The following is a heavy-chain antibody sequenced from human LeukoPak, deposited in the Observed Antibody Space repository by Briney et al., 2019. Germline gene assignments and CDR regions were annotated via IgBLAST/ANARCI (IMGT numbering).Heavy chain of an antibody. CDR2: ISYDGSNK. Sequence: GGSLRLSCAASGFTFSSYGMHWVRQAPGKGLEWVAVISYDGSNKYYADSVNGRFTISRDNSKNTLPLQMNSLRAEDTAVYYCAKSPSGRSRISRFDYWGQGIPVTVSS. CDR3: AKSPSGRSRISRFDY. CDR1: GFTFSSYG. V-gene: IGHV3-30*18. D-gene: IGHD1-26*01. J-gene: IGHJ4*02.